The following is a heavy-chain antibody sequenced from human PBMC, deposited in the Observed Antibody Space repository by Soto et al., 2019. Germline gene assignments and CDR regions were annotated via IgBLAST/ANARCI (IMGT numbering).Heavy chain of an antibody. J-gene: IGHJ6*02. CDR2: IIPIFGTA. Sequence: GQGLEWMGGIIPIFGTANYAQKFQGRVTITADESTSTAYMELSSLRSEDTAVYYCARDGAAAGTYYYYGMDVWGQGTTVTVSS. D-gene: IGHD6-13*01. CDR3: ARDGAAAGTYYYYGMDV. V-gene: IGHV1-69*01.